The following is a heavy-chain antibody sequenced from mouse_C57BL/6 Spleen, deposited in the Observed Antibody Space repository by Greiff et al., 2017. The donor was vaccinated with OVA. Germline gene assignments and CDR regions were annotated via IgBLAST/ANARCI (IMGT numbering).Heavy chain of an antibody. V-gene: IGHV1-54*01. J-gene: IGHJ2*01. Sequence: QVQLKESGAELVRPGTSVKVSCKASGYAFPNYLIEWVKQRPGQGLEWIGVITPGGGGTNYNEKFKGKATLTADKSSSTAYMQLSSLTSEDSAVYVCARGGDYWDYWGQGTTLTVSS. CDR3: ARGGDYWDY. CDR2: ITPGGGGT. CDR1: GYAFPNYL. D-gene: IGHD1-1*01.